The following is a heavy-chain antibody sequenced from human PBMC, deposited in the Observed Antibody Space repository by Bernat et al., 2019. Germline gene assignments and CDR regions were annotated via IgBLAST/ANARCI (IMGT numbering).Heavy chain of an antibody. V-gene: IGHV3-33*01. CDR3: ARSPSHLDRGSYLYHFDS. D-gene: IGHD1-26*01. CDR2: IWHDGTNK. CDR1: GFAFSTSD. J-gene: IGHJ4*02. Sequence: QVQLVESGGGVVQPGGSLRLSCAASGFAFSTSDMHWVRQAPGKGLEWVAVIWHDGTNKYHPDSVKGRFTISRDNAKNTLYLQLNSLRADDTAVYFCARSPSHLDRGSYLYHFDSWRQVPLVTVSS.